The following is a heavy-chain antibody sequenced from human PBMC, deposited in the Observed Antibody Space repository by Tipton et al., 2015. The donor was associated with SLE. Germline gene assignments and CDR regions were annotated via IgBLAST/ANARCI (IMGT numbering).Heavy chain of an antibody. CDR3: ASGTLEWSHEPDY. CDR2: LHSSGST. Sequence: TLSLTCTVSGGSISGYYWSWIRQPPGKGLEWIGRLHSSGSTKYNPSLNSRVTMSLDESKNQFSLRLSSVTAADTAMFYCASGTLEWSHEPDYWGQGTLVTVSS. CDR1: GGSISGYY. V-gene: IGHV4-4*07. J-gene: IGHJ4*02. D-gene: IGHD3-3*01.